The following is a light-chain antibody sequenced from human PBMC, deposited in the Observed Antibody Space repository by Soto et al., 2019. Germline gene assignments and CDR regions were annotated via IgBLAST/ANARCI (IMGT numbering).Light chain of an antibody. CDR1: QIILYYANNKTS. V-gene: IGKV4-1*01. Sequence: ISMTQSPASLAVSVGGMSSINCKSSQIILYYANNKTSIAWYQQKPGQPPKLLIYWASTRESGVPDRFSGSASGTDFTLTISSLQAEDVAVYYCQHYYSPPWTFGQGTKVDI. CDR2: WAS. J-gene: IGKJ1*01. CDR3: QHYYSPPWT.